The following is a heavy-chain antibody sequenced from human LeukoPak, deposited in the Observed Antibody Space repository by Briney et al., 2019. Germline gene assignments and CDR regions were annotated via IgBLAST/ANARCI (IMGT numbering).Heavy chain of an antibody. J-gene: IGHJ4*02. D-gene: IGHD3-22*01. V-gene: IGHV3-23*01. CDR3: AKGSDYYDSSGYVDY. Sequence: GGSLRLSCAASGFTFSSYAMSWVRQAPGKGLEWVSATSGSGGSTYYADSVKGRFTISRDNSKNTLYLQMNSLRAEDTAVYYCAKGSDYYDSSGYVDYWGQGTLVTVSS. CDR2: TSGSGGST. CDR1: GFTFSSYA.